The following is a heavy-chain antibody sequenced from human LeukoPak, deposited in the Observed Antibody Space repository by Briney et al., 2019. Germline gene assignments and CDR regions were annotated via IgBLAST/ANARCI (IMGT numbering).Heavy chain of an antibody. J-gene: IGHJ4*02. D-gene: IGHD3-9*01. CDR1: GYSFTSFW. V-gene: IGHV5-51*01. CDR3: ARGATAIGNYHIFTGNYNDYFDS. Sequence: GESLKISCKASGYSFTSFWIAWVRQMPGKGLECMGVIYPGDSDTKYSPASEGDGTISAGGSISTAFLPWSSLKASDSAMYFCARGATAIGNYHIFTGNYNDYFDSWGQGSLVSVSS. CDR2: IYPGDSDT.